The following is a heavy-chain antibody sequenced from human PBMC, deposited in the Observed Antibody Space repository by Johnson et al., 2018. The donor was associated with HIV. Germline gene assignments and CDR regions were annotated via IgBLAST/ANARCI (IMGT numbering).Heavy chain of an antibody. Sequence: QVQLVESGGGLVKPGGSLRVSCAASGFTFSNAWMSWVRQAPGKGLEWVAVISYDGSNKYYADSVKGRFTISRDNSKNTLYLQMNSLRAEDTAVYYCARDSEGIAAAGRARDAFDIWGQGTMVTVSS. D-gene: IGHD6-13*01. CDR2: ISYDGSNK. CDR1: GFTFSNAW. J-gene: IGHJ3*02. CDR3: ARDSEGIAAAGRARDAFDI. V-gene: IGHV3-30*03.